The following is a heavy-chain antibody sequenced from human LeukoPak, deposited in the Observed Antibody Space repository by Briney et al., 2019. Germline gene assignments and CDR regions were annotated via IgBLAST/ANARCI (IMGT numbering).Heavy chain of an antibody. CDR1: GFTFSSYA. J-gene: IGHJ4*02. CDR3: ARWDSSGDC. Sequence: GGSLRLSCAASGFTFSSYAMHWVRQAPGKGLEWVAVISYDGSNKYYADSVKGRFTISRDNSKNTLYLQMNSLRAEDTAVYYCARWDSSGDCWGQGTLVTVSS. V-gene: IGHV3-30*04. CDR2: ISYDGSNK. D-gene: IGHD6-19*01.